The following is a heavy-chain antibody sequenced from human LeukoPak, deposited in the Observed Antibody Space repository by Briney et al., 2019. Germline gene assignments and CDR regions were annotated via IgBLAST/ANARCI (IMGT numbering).Heavy chain of an antibody. Sequence: GGSLRLSCAASGFTFDDYAMHWVRQAPGKCLEWVSGISWNSGSIGYADSVKGRFTISRDSAKNSLYLQMNSLRAEDTALYYCAKDNVATGTTSAFDYWGQGTLVTVSS. D-gene: IGHD1-1*01. CDR3: AKDNVATGTTSAFDY. CDR1: GFTFDDYA. CDR2: ISWNSGSI. V-gene: IGHV3-9*01. J-gene: IGHJ4*02.